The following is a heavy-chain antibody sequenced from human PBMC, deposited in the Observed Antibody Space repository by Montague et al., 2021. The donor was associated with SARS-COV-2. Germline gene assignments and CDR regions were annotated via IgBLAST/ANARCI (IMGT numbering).Heavy chain of an antibody. Sequence: SETLSLTCAVYGGSFSGYYWGWIRQPPGKGLEWIGEINHSGSTNYNPSLKSRVTISVDTSKNQFSLKLSSVTAADTAVYYCARVRAVPAGMRRFRLGRSDSGMGVWGQGTPVAVSS. CDR2: INHSGST. J-gene: IGHJ6*02. V-gene: IGHV4-34*01. CDR1: GGSFSGYY. CDR3: ARVRAVPAGMRRFRLGRSDSGMGV. D-gene: IGHD2-2*01.